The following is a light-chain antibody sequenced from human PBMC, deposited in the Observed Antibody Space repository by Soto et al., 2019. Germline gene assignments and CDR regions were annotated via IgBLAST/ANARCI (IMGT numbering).Light chain of an antibody. CDR2: GAS. CDR3: QHYDTFSWT. J-gene: IGKJ1*01. V-gene: IGKV1-5*01. Sequence: DIQMTQSPSTLSVSLGDRITITCRASEDIDTSLAWFQQRPGKAPKVLIAGASGLMNGVPSTFCGSGSGTEFALTISSVQPDDFATYFCQHYDTFSWTFGQGTKVDIK. CDR1: EDIDTS.